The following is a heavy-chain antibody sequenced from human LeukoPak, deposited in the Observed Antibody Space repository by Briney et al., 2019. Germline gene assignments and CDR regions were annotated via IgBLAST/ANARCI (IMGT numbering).Heavy chain of an antibody. V-gene: IGHV3-33*01. Sequence: PGGSLRLSCAASGFTFSSYGMHWVRQAPGKGLEWVAVIWYDGSNKYYAGSVKGRFTISRDNSKNTLYLQMNSLRAEDTAVYYCARERMGIAAADYDYWGQGTLVTVSS. J-gene: IGHJ4*02. D-gene: IGHD6-13*01. CDR3: ARERMGIAAADYDY. CDR2: IWYDGSNK. CDR1: GFTFSSYG.